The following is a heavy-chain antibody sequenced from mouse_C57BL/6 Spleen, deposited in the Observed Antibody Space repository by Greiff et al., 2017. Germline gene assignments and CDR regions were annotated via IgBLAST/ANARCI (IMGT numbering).Heavy chain of an antibody. V-gene: IGHV6-6*01. CDR1: GFTFSDAW. J-gene: IGHJ3*01. Sequence: EVMLVESGGGLVQPGGSMKLSCAASGFTFSDAWMDWVRQSPEKGLEWVAEIRNKANNHATYYAESVKGRFTISRDDSKSSVYLQMNSLRAEDTGIYYCTRNYYDYAWFAYWGQGTLVTVSA. D-gene: IGHD2-4*01. CDR2: IRNKANNHAT. CDR3: TRNYYDYAWFAY.